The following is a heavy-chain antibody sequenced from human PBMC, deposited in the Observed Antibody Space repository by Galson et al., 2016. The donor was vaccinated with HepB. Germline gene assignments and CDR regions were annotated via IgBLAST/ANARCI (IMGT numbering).Heavy chain of an antibody. CDR3: ATQSASTKCYWCFDP. V-gene: IGHV3-53*01. Sequence: SLRLSCAASGFTVSNLYMTWVRQAPGKGLEWVALIYNSGRTTYADSVKGRFIISRDNSKNMMFLQMNNLSADDTAVYYCATQSASTKCYWCFDPWGQGTLVTVSS. CDR2: IYNSGRT. CDR1: GFTVSNLY. J-gene: IGHJ5*02. D-gene: IGHD2-2*01.